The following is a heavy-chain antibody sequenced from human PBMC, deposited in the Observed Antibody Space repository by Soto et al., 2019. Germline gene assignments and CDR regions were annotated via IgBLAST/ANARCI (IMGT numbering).Heavy chain of an antibody. Sequence: GGSLRLSCAASGFTFSSYGMHWVRQAPGKGLEWVAVISYDGSNKYYADSVKGRFTISRDNSKNTLYLQMNSLRAEDTAVYYCAKDPRSYYDSSGTPTTWGQGTLVTVSS. J-gene: IGHJ4*02. D-gene: IGHD3-22*01. CDR3: AKDPRSYYDSSGTPTT. V-gene: IGHV3-30*18. CDR1: GFTFSSYG. CDR2: ISYDGSNK.